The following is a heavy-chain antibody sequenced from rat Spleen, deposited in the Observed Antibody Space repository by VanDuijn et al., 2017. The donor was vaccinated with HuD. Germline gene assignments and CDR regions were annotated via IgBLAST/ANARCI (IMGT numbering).Heavy chain of an antibody. CDR2: IIYDVSNT. Sequence: EVQLVESGGGLVQPGRSLKLSCVASGFTFDDYGMAWVRQTPKNGLEWVATIIYDVSNTYYRDSGKGRFTISRDNSKSTLYLQMDSLRSDDTATYYCTRPPYNNHFDYWGQGVMVTVSS. CDR3: TRPPYNNHFDY. D-gene: IGHD1-10*01. J-gene: IGHJ2*01. CDR1: GFTFDDYG. V-gene: IGHV5-29*01.